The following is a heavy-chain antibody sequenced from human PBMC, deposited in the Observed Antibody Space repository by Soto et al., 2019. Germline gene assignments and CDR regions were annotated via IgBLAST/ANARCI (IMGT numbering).Heavy chain of an antibody. Sequence: QITLKESGPMLVKPTQTLTLTCTFSGFSLTTTGLGVGWIRQPPGKTLEWLAAIYWYDFQRYSPSLKSRLTITKDTSKNQVVLTMTNMDPADTATYSCAHRPAHSDLDSWGQRILVTVSS. CDR1: GFSLTTTGLG. CDR2: IYWYDFQ. J-gene: IGHJ4*02. D-gene: IGHD2-15*01. CDR3: AHRPAHSDLDS. V-gene: IGHV2-5*01.